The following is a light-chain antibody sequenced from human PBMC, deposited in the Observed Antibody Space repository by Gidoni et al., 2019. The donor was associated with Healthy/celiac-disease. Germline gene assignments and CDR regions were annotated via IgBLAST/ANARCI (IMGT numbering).Light chain of an antibody. CDR2: AAS. Sequence: IQMTPSPSSLSASVGDRVTITCRASQSISSYLNWYQQKPGKAPKLLIYAASSLQSGVPSSFSGSGSGTDCTLTISSLQPEDFATYYCQQSYSTLMYNFGQGTKLEIK. CDR3: QQSYSTLMYN. J-gene: IGKJ2*01. CDR1: QSISSY. V-gene: IGKV1-39*01.